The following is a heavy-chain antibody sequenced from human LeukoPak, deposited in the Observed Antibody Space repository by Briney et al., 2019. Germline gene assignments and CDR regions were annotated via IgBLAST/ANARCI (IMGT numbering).Heavy chain of an antibody. V-gene: IGHV1-69*04. CDR1: GGTFSSYA. CDR2: IIPILGIA. J-gene: IGHJ4*02. CDR3: ASSLASYNWNGVQFDY. Sequence: ASVKVSCKASGGTFSSYAISWVRQAPGQGLEWMGRIIPILGIANYAQKFQGRVTITADKSTSTAYMELSSLRSEDTAVYYCASSLASYNWNGVQFDYWGQGTLVTVSS. D-gene: IGHD1-1*01.